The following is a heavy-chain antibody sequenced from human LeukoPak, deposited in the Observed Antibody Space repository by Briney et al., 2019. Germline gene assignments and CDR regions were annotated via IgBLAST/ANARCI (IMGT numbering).Heavy chain of an antibody. Sequence: SETLSLTCTVSGYSISSGYYWGWIRQPPGKGLEWIGSIYHSGSTYYNPSLKSRVTTSVDKSKNQFSLKLSSVTAADTAVYYCARVFKSVDWLRFVPPYFDYWGQGTLVTVSS. V-gene: IGHV4-38-2*02. D-gene: IGHD5-12*01. CDR3: ARVFKSVDWLRFVPPYFDY. CDR1: GYSISSGYY. CDR2: IYHSGST. J-gene: IGHJ4*02.